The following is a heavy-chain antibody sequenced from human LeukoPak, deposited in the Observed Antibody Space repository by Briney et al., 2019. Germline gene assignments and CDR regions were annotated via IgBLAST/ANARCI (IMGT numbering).Heavy chain of an antibody. Sequence: GGSLRLSCAASGFTFSNYWMSWVRQAPGKGLEWVANIKDDGSEKYSVDSVKGRFTISRDNAKNSLYLQMNSLRAEDTAVYYCARDLGSYYLWGQGTLVTVSS. CDR2: IKDDGSEK. V-gene: IGHV3-7*01. CDR1: GFTFSNYW. D-gene: IGHD1-26*01. CDR3: ARDLGSYYL. J-gene: IGHJ4*02.